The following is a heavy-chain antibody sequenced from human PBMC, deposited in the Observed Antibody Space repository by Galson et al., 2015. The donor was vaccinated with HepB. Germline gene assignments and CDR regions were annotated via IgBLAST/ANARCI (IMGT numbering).Heavy chain of an antibody. CDR2: IYSDGST. D-gene: IGHD2/OR15-2a*01. CDR3: ARDFFGNSKGFDI. J-gene: IGHJ3*02. Sequence: SLRLSCAASGFIVSSNFMSWVRQTPGTDLEWVSLIYSDGSTYYADSVRGRFTISRDSSKNTLDLRMNSLRAEDTAVYYCARDFFGNSKGFDIWGQGTMVTVSS. CDR1: GFIVSSNF. V-gene: IGHV3-53*01.